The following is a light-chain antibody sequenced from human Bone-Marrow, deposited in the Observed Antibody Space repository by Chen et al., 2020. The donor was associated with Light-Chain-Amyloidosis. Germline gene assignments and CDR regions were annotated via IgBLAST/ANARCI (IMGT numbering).Light chain of an antibody. CDR3: QSADSSGTYEVI. CDR1: DLPTKY. Sequence: TARITCSGDDLPTKYAYWYQQKPGQAPVLVIHRDTERPSGISERFSGSSSGTTATLTISGVQAEDEADYHCQSADSSGTYEVIFGGGTKLIVL. CDR2: RDT. V-gene: IGLV3-25*03. J-gene: IGLJ2*01.